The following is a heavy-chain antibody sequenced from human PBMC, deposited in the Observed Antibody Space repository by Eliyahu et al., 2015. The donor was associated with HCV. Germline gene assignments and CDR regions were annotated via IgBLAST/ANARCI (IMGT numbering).Heavy chain of an antibody. Sequence: EVQLVESGGGXVKPGGSLRLSCAASGFXFSSYSMSWVRQAPGKGLEWVSSISSSSSFIYYTDSVKGRFTISRDDAKNSLYLQMNSLRAEDTAVYYCARDWTGGGFWGQGTTVAVSS. V-gene: IGHV3-21*02. CDR2: ISSSSSFI. J-gene: IGHJ6*02. D-gene: IGHD3/OR15-3a*01. CDR3: ARDWTGGGF. CDR1: GFXFSSYS.